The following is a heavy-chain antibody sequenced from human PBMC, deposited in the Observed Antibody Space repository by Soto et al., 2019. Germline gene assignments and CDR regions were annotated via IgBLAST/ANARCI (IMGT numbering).Heavy chain of an antibody. CDR3: ASEPEQWLVTGGFDP. CDR1: GYIFTSYD. J-gene: IGHJ5*02. Sequence: QVQLVQSGAEVKKPGASVKVSCKASGYIFTSYDINWVRQATGQGLEWMGWMNPNSGNTGYAQKFQGRVTMTRNTSISTAYMELSSLRSEDTAVYYCASEPEQWLVTGGFDPWGQGTLVTVSS. CDR2: MNPNSGNT. V-gene: IGHV1-8*01. D-gene: IGHD6-19*01.